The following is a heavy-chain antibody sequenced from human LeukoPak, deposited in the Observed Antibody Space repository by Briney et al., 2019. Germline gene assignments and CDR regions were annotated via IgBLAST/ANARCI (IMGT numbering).Heavy chain of an antibody. V-gene: IGHV3-33*08. Sequence: GGSLRLSCSASGFTFSNYGMHWVRQAPGKGLEWMAVIWYDGSNKYYADSVKGRFTISRDNSKNTLYLQMNSLRAEDTAVYYCASSRSRLYFDYWGRGTLVTVSS. J-gene: IGHJ4*02. CDR2: IWYDGSNK. CDR1: GFTFSNYG. CDR3: ASSRSRLYFDY. D-gene: IGHD6-13*01.